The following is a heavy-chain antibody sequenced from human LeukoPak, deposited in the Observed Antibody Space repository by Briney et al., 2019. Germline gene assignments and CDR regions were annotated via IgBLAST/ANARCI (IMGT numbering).Heavy chain of an antibody. CDR2: FNQSGRT. Sequence: SETLSLTCAVYGVSISDYYWSWIRQPPGKGLEWIGEFNQSGRTNYNPSLKSRVTISGDTSKNQVSLKLSLVTAADTALYYCARHRNIVVVPAAMRAFDIWGQGTMVTVSS. CDR1: GVSISDYY. CDR3: ARHRNIVVVPAAMRAFDI. D-gene: IGHD2-2*01. V-gene: IGHV4-34*01. J-gene: IGHJ3*02.